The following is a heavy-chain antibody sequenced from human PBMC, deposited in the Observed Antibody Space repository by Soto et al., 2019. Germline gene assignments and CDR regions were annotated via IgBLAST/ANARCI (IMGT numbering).Heavy chain of an antibody. Sequence: EVQLVESGGGLVQPGGSLRLSCAASEFTFSTYWMHWVRQAPGKGLVWVSRINSDGSRTTHADSVRGRFTISRDNAKNTLYLQMNSLRPEDTAVYYCARGEGSCTSTTCYVGNSWFDPWGQGTPVTVSS. J-gene: IGHJ5*02. CDR1: EFTFSTYW. D-gene: IGHD2-2*01. V-gene: IGHV3-74*01. CDR2: INSDGSRT. CDR3: ARGEGSCTSTTCYVGNSWFDP.